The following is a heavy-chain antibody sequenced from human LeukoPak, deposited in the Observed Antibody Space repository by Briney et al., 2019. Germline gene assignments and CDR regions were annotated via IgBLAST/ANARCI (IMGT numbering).Heavy chain of an antibody. V-gene: IGHV4-30-4*08. Sequence: SETLSLTCTVSGGSISSGDYYWSWIRQPPGKGLEWIGYIYYSGSTYYNPSLKSRVTISVDTSKNQFSLELSSVTAADTAVYYCARQYCSGGSCYFDYWGQGTLVTVSS. CDR1: GGSISSGDYY. D-gene: IGHD2-15*01. J-gene: IGHJ4*02. CDR3: ARQYCSGGSCYFDY. CDR2: IYYSGST.